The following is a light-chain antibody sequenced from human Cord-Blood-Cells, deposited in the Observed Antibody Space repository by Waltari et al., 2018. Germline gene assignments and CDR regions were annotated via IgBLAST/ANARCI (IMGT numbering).Light chain of an antibody. V-gene: IGLV5-45*01. CDR3: MIWHSSDVV. J-gene: IGLJ2*01. Sequence: QAVLTQPASLSASPGASASLNCTLRSGINVGTYRLSWYQQKPGSPPQYLLRYKSDSDKQQGSGVPSRFSGSKDASANAGILLISGLQSEDEADYYCMIWHSSDVVFGGGTKLTVL. CDR2: YKSDSDK. CDR1: SGINVGTYR.